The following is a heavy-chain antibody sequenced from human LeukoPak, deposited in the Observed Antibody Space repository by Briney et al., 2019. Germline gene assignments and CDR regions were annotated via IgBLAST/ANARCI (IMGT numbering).Heavy chain of an antibody. CDR1: GFTFSSYS. CDR2: ISYDGSNK. V-gene: IGHV3-30*18. Sequence: PGGSLRLSCAASGFTFSSYSMNWVRQAPGKGLEWVAVISYDGSNKYYADSVKGRFTISRDNSKNTLYLQMNSLRAEDTAVYYCAKGNIWFGEIGDDYWGQGTLVTVSS. CDR3: AKGNIWFGEIGDDY. J-gene: IGHJ4*02. D-gene: IGHD3-10*01.